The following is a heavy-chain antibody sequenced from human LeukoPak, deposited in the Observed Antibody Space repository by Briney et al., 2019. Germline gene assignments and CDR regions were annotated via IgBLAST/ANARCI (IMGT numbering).Heavy chain of an antibody. CDR3: ASSRRYYYDSSGYYAFDI. D-gene: IGHD3-22*01. J-gene: IGHJ3*02. CDR2: IYYSGST. Sequence: SETLSLTCTVSGGSISSGDYYWSWIRQPPGKGLEWIGYIYYSGSTYYNPSLKSRFTISVDTSKNQFSLKLSSVTAADTAVYYCASSRRYYYDSSGYYAFDIWGQGTMVTVSS. CDR1: GGSISSGDYY. V-gene: IGHV4-30-4*08.